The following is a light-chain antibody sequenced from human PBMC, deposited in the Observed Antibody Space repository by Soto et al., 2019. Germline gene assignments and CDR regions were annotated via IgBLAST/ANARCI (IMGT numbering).Light chain of an antibody. Sequence: QMTQSPSSLSASVGETITITCRASQDVGNYLGWYQQKPGKAPEPLISAASSLHSGVPSRFSGSGSGTDFTLTISSLQPEDFATYYCLQDYYSLSFGGGTKVEIK. CDR2: AAS. V-gene: IGKV1-6*01. J-gene: IGKJ4*01. CDR1: QDVGNY. CDR3: LQDYYSLS.